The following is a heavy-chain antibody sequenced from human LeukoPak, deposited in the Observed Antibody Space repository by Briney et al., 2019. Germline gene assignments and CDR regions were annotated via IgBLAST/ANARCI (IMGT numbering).Heavy chain of an antibody. CDR2: IYYSGST. Sequence: SETLSLTCTVSGGSISSYYWSWIRQPPGKGLEWIGYIYYSGSTNYNPSLKSRVTISVDTSKNQFSLKLSSVTAADTAVYYCARSPYDYVWGSYRYYFDYWGQGTLVTVSS. CDR3: ARSPYDYVWGSYRYYFDY. D-gene: IGHD3-16*02. J-gene: IGHJ4*02. V-gene: IGHV4-59*01. CDR1: GGSISSYY.